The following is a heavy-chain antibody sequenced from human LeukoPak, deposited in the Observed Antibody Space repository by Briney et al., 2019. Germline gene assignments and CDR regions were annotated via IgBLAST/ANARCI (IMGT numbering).Heavy chain of an antibody. V-gene: IGHV3-23*01. D-gene: IGHD3-22*01. Sequence: GGSLRLSCAASGFTFSSYAMSWVRQAPGKGLEWVSAISGSGGSTYYADSVKGRFTISRDNSKNMLYLQMNSLRAEDTAVYYCAKGSGIVGMNFDYWGQGTLVTVSS. CDR1: GFTFSSYA. CDR3: AKGSGIVGMNFDY. J-gene: IGHJ4*02. CDR2: ISGSGGST.